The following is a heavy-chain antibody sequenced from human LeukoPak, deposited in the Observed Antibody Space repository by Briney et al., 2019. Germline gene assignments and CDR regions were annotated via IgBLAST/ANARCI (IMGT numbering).Heavy chain of an antibody. CDR2: ISSSSSTI. Sequence: GGSLRLSCAASGFTFSSYSMNWVRQAPGKGREWVSYISSSSSTIYYADSVKGRFTISRDDAKNSLYLQMNSLRAEDTAVYYCARDRGYSGYDLVYWGQGTLVTVSS. CDR1: GFTFSSYS. CDR3: ARDRGYSGYDLVY. D-gene: IGHD5-12*01. J-gene: IGHJ4*02. V-gene: IGHV3-48*01.